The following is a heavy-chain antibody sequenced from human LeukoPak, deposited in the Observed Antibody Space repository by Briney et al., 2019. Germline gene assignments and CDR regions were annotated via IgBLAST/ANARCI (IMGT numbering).Heavy chain of an antibody. D-gene: IGHD3-10*01. V-gene: IGHV4-30-2*01. CDR3: ARVFDGYGSWWDWFDP. CDR1: GGSISSGGYY. Sequence: SETLSLTCTVSGGSISSGGYYWSWIRQPPGKGLEWIGYIYHSGSTYYNPSLKSRVTISVDRSKNQFSLKLSSVTAADTAVYYCARVFDGYGSWWDWFDPWGQGTLVTVSS. J-gene: IGHJ5*02. CDR2: IYHSGST.